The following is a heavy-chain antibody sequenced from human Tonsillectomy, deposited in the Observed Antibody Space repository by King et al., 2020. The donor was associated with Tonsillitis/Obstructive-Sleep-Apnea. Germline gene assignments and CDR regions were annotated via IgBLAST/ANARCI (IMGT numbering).Heavy chain of an antibody. Sequence: VKLVESGGGLIQPGGSLRLSCAASGFTVSSSYMSWVRQAPGKGLEWLSAIYAGGSIYYADSVKGRFTISTDSSKNTVYLQMNRLRVEDTAVYYCARFLSTRRLQELSAFDRWGQGTLVTVSS. D-gene: IGHD1-7*01. CDR3: ARFLSTRRLQELSAFDR. CDR2: IYAGGSI. J-gene: IGHJ4*02. V-gene: IGHV3-53*01. CDR1: GFTVSSSY.